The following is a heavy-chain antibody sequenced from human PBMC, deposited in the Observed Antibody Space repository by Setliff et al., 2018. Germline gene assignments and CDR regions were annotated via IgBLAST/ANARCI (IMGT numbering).Heavy chain of an antibody. D-gene: IGHD3-10*01. Sequence: PSETLSLTCTVSGGSISSHYWSWIRQPPGKGLEWIGYIYYSGSTNYNPSLKSRVTISVNTSKDQFSLKLSPVTAADTAVYYCARDGYFGSGTYNVWGQGTTVTVSS. CDR2: IYYSGST. J-gene: IGHJ6*02. CDR1: GGSISSHY. V-gene: IGHV4-59*11. CDR3: ARDGYFGSGTYNV.